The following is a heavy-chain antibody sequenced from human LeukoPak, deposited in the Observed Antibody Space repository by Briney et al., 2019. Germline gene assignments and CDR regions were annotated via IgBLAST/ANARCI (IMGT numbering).Heavy chain of an antibody. CDR1: GYTFTSYY. Sequence: GASVKVSCKASGYTFTSYYMHWVRQAPGQGLEWMGIINPSGGSTSYAQKFQGRVTMTRDMSTSTVYMELSSLRSEDTAVYYCARELETTGFDYWGQGTLVTVSS. CDR2: INPSGGST. J-gene: IGHJ4*02. D-gene: IGHD4-17*01. CDR3: ARELETTGFDY. V-gene: IGHV1-46*01.